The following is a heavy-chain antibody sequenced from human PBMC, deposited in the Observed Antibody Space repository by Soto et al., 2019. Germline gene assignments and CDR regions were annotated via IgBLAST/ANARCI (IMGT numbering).Heavy chain of an antibody. Sequence: QVQLVQSGAEVRKPGASVKVSCKASGHTLARYDINWVRQATGQGLEWMGWMTPDSGDTGYAQKFQGRVTMTCDTSITTAYMELSSLRSDDTAVYYCARDPFYGWFDSWGQGTLVTVSS. CDR3: ARDPFYGWFDS. V-gene: IGHV1-8*01. J-gene: IGHJ5*01. D-gene: IGHD3-16*01. CDR1: GHTLARYD. CDR2: MTPDSGDT.